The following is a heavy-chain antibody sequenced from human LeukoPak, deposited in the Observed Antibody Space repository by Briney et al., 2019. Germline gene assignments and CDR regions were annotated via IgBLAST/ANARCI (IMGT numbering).Heavy chain of an antibody. J-gene: IGHJ4*02. Sequence: GGSLRLSCAASGFTFSSYGMHWVRQAPGKGLDGLAFIRYDGSNKYYADSVKGRFTISRDNSKNTLYLQMNSLRAEDTAVYYCAKDRGGGDYVPYYFDYWGQGTLVTVSS. CDR3: AKDRGGGDYVPYYFDY. CDR2: IRYDGSNK. CDR1: GFTFSSYG. D-gene: IGHD4-17*01. V-gene: IGHV3-30*02.